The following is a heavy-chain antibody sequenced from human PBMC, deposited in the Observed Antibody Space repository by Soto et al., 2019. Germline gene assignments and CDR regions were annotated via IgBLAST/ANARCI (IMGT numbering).Heavy chain of an antibody. J-gene: IGHJ4*02. D-gene: IGHD3-22*01. CDR1: GGSIRNYY. V-gene: IGHV4-59*08. CDR3: ARHWDYDSSGDYFDY. Sequence: SETLSLTCTVSGGSIRNYYWSWIRQPPGKGLEWIGHVYYSGSTKYNPSLKSRVTISVDTSKNQFSLKLSSVTAAETAVYFCARHWDYDSSGDYFDYWGQGALVTVSS. CDR2: VYYSGST.